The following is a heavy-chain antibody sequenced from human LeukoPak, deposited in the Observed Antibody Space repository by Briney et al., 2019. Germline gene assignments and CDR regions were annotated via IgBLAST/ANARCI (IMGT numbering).Heavy chain of an antibody. J-gene: IGHJ2*01. Sequence: GGSLRLSCAASGFTFSVYEMNWVRQAPGRGLEWISYISTVGTTYYAASVKGRFTISRDDAKRSLFLVMKSLRAEHTAFSYFARDFHTSESFWFFEPCGRGTPVTVSS. V-gene: IGHV3-48*03. D-gene: IGHD2-2*01. CDR3: ARDFHTSESFWFFEP. CDR1: GFTFSVYE. CDR2: ISTVGTT.